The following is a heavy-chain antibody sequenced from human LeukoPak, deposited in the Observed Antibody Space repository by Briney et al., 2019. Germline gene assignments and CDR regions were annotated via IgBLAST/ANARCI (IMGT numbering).Heavy chain of an antibody. J-gene: IGHJ5*02. Sequence: GGSLRLSCAASGFTVSSDYMSWVRQAPGKGLEWVSAISGSGGSTYYADSVKGRFTISRDNSKNTLYLQMNSLRAEDTAVYYCAKDSSFGELPVRFDPWGQGTLVTVSS. CDR2: ISGSGGST. V-gene: IGHV3-23*01. D-gene: IGHD3-10*01. CDR1: GFTVSSDY. CDR3: AKDSSFGELPVRFDP.